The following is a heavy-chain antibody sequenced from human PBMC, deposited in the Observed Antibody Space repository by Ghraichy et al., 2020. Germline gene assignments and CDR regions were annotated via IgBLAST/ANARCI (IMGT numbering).Heavy chain of an antibody. D-gene: IGHD6-19*01. CDR2: INPNSGGT. V-gene: IGHV1-2*02. Sequence: ASVKVSCKASGYTFTGYYMHWVRQAPGQGLEWMGWINPNSGGTNYAQKFQGRVTMTRDTSISTAYMELSRLRSDDTAVYYCARGLEYSSGWYDYWGQGTLVTVSS. J-gene: IGHJ4*02. CDR1: GYTFTGYY. CDR3: ARGLEYSSGWYDY.